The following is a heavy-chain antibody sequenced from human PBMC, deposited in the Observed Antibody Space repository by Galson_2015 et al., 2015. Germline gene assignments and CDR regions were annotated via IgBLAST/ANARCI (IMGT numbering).Heavy chain of an antibody. D-gene: IGHD1-26*01. CDR1: GSSFSSYW. CDR2: INNDGSGI. CDR3: ARDLWANYYYYGMDV. Sequence: SLRLSCAASGSSFSSYWMHWVRQVPGKGLVWVSHINNDGSGIGYADSVKGRFTISRDNAKNTLYLQMNSLRSEDTAVYYCARDLWANYYYYGMDVWGQGTTVTVSS. V-gene: IGHV3-74*01. J-gene: IGHJ6*02.